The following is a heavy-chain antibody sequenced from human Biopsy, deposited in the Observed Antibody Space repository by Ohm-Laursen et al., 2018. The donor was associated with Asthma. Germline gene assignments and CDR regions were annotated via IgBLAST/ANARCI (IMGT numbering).Heavy chain of an antibody. CDR2: ISYDGSDK. CDR3: ARASVVKHYYYYGMDV. J-gene: IGHJ6*02. CDR1: GFTFSDYA. V-gene: IGHV3-30-3*01. Sequence: LRLSCAAFGFTFSDYAIYWVRQAPGKGLEWVAFISYDGSDKFYADSVKGRFTTSRDNSQNTLDLHMNRLTFEDTAVYYCARASVVKHYYYYGMDVWGPGTTVTVFS.